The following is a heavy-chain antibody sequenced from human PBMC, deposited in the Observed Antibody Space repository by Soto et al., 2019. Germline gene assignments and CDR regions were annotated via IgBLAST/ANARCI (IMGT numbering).Heavy chain of an antibody. V-gene: IGHV3-7*03. Sequence: EVQLVESGGGLVQPGGSLRLSCAASGFTFSSYWMSWVRQAPGKGLEWVANIKQDGSEKYYVDSVKGRFTISRENAKNSLYLQMNSLRAEDTAVYYCARGGSYGGEDYFDYWGQGTLVTVSS. D-gene: IGHD5-18*01. J-gene: IGHJ4*02. CDR1: GFTFSSYW. CDR2: IKQDGSEK. CDR3: ARGGSYGGEDYFDY.